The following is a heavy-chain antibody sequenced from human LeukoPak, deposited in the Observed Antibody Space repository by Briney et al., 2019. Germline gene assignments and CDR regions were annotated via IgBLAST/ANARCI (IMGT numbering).Heavy chain of an antibody. Sequence: GASVKVSCKASGYTFTSYGISWVRQAPGQGLEWMGWISAYNGNTNYAQELQGRVTMTTDTSTSTAYMELRSLRSDDTAVYYCARAPYYYDRDYFDYWGQGTLVTVSS. CDR1: GYTFTSYG. CDR3: ARAPYYYDRDYFDY. V-gene: IGHV1-18*01. CDR2: ISAYNGNT. J-gene: IGHJ4*02. D-gene: IGHD3-22*01.